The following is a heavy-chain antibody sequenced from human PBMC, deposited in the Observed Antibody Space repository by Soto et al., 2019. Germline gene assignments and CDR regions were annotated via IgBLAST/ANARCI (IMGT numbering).Heavy chain of an antibody. J-gene: IGHJ5*02. D-gene: IGHD3-9*01. Sequence: LRLSCAASGFTFSTYWMTWVRQAPGKGLEWVANIKQDGTETYYVDSVKGRFTISRDNAKNSLYLQMSSLRAEDTAVYYCARTAGGVYYDILTGYPNNWFDPWGQGTLVTVSS. V-gene: IGHV3-7*03. CDR1: GFTFSTYW. CDR2: IKQDGTET. CDR3: ARTAGGVYYDILTGYPNNWFDP.